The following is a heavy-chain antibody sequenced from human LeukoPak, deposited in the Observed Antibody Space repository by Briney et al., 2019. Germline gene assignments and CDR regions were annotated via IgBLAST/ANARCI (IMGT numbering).Heavy chain of an antibody. V-gene: IGHV4-31*11. Sequence: SETLSLTCAVYGGSFSGYYWSWIRQHPGKDLEWIGYIYYSGSTYYNPSLKSRVTISVDTSKNQFSLNLSSVTAADTAVYYCARERHGDYRFYAFDIWGQGTMVTVSS. CDR3: ARERHGDYRFYAFDI. D-gene: IGHD4-17*01. CDR2: IYYSGST. CDR1: GGSFSGYY. J-gene: IGHJ3*02.